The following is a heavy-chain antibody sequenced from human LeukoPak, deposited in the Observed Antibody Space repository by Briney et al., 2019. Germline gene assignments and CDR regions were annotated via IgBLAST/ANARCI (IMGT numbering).Heavy chain of an antibody. CDR1: GFTFSSYA. D-gene: IGHD1-26*01. V-gene: IGHV3-23*01. J-gene: IGHJ4*02. Sequence: GGSLRLSCAASGFTFSSYAMSWVRQAPGKGLEWVSAISGSGGSTYYADSVKGRFTISRDNSKNTLYLQMNSLRAEDTAVYYCAKDQSIRGWGSYSTGYYWGRGTLVTVSS. CDR2: ISGSGGST. CDR3: AKDQSIRGWGSYSTGYY.